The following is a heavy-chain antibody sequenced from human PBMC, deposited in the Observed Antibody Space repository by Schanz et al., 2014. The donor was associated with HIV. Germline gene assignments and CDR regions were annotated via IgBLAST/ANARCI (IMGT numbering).Heavy chain of an antibody. Sequence: VQLMESGGGSVQPGGSLRLSCAASGFTFNDYYMTWIRQAPGKGLEWVSYISDTGTTTYYADSVNGRFTISRDNAKNSMFLQMNSLRGEDTAVYYCAREKDLGYSSTLGFWGQGTLVTVSS. CDR3: AREKDLGYSSTLGF. J-gene: IGHJ4*02. V-gene: IGHV3-11*01. D-gene: IGHD6-13*01. CDR1: GFTFNDYY. CDR2: ISDTGTTT.